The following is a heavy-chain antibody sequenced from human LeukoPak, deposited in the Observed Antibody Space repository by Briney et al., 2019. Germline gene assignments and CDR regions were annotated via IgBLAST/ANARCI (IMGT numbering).Heavy chain of an antibody. CDR1: GGSFSGYY. D-gene: IGHD6-13*01. CDR2: INHSGST. Sequence: SETLSLTCAVYGGSFSGYYWSWIRQPPGKGLEWIGEINHSGSTNYNPSLKSRVTISVDTSKNQFSLKLSSVTAADTAVYYCARGSSSWALYYMDVWGKGTTVTVSS. J-gene: IGHJ6*03. CDR3: ARGSSSWALYYMDV. V-gene: IGHV4-34*01.